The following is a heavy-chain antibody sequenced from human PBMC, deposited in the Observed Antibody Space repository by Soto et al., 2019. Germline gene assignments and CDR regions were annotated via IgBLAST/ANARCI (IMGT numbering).Heavy chain of an antibody. J-gene: IGHJ6*01. CDR3: VRENYYYGMDV. CDR1: GFDASVNY. Sequence: EVQLVESGGTLVQPGGSLRLSCAASGFDASVNYMTWVRQAPVKGLEWVSAINSGGNTFYADYVKGRFTISRDNSKNTLYLQMNSLIVEDTAMYYCVRENYYYGMDVWGQGTAVTVSS. CDR2: INSGGNT. V-gene: IGHV3-66*01.